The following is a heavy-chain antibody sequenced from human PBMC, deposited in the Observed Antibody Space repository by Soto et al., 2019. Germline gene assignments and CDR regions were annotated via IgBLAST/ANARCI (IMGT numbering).Heavy chain of an antibody. CDR3: AKSTRVIVVVTAIDY. CDR2: ISYDGSNK. V-gene: IGHV3-30*18. Sequence: GGSLRLSCAASGFTFSSYGMHRVRQAPGKGLEWVAVISYDGSNKYYADSVKGRFTISRDNSKNTLYLQMNSLRAEDTAVYYCAKSTRVIVVVTAIDYWGQGTLVTVSS. D-gene: IGHD2-21*02. J-gene: IGHJ4*02. CDR1: GFTFSSYG.